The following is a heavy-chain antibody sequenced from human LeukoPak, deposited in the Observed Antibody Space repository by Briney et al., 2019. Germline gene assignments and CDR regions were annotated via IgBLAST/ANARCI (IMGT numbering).Heavy chain of an antibody. V-gene: IGHV3-21*01. D-gene: IGHD3-22*01. CDR1: GFTFSSYS. CDR3: ARDDDSSGYWKYYFDY. Sequence: GGSLRLSCAASGFTFSSYSMNWVRQAPGKGLEWVSSISSSSSYIYYADSVKGRFTISRDNAKNSLYLQMNSLRAEDTAVYYCARDDDSSGYWKYYFDYWGQGTLVTVSS. CDR2: ISSSSSYI. J-gene: IGHJ4*02.